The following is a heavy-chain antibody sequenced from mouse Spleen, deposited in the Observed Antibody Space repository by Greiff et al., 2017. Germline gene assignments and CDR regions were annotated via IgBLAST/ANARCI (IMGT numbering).Heavy chain of an antibody. V-gene: IGHV14-2*01. CDR3: ARERLITTVVVDAMDY. J-gene: IGHJ4*01. D-gene: IGHD1-1*01. CDR1: GFNIKDYY. Sequence: EVKLVESGAELVKPGASVKLSCTASGFNIKDYYMHWVKQRTEQGLEWIGRIDPEDGETKYAPKFQGKATITADTSSNTAYLQLSSLTSEDTAVYYCARERLITTVVVDAMDYWGQGTSVTVSS. CDR2: IDPEDGET.